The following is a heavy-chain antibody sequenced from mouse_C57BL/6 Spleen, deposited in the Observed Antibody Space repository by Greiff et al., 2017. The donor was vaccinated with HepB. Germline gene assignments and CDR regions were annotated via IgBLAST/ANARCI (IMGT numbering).Heavy chain of an antibody. J-gene: IGHJ2*01. Sequence: EVKLVESGEGLVKPGGSLKLSCAASGFTFSSYAMSWVRQTPEKRLEWVAYISSGGDYIYYADTVTGRFTISRDNARNTLYLQMSRLKSEDTAMYYCTRQTGTWYFDYWGQGTTLTVSS. V-gene: IGHV5-9-1*02. CDR3: TRQTGTWYFDY. CDR1: GFTFSSYA. D-gene: IGHD4-1*01. CDR2: ISSGGDYI.